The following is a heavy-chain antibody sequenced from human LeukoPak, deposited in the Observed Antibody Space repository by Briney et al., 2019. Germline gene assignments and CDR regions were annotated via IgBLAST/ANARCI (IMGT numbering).Heavy chain of an antibody. CDR1: GFTFSNYV. D-gene: IGHD2-15*01. J-gene: IGHJ4*02. V-gene: IGHV3-23*01. CDR2: VTNSGGST. Sequence: GGSLTLYCAASGFTFSNYVMSWVRPAPGQGLEGVSDVTNSGGSTYYADSVKGGFTISRDNSQNALYLQMNSGRAEDTAVYFCARGYCVASLCADYDSWGQGMLVTVSS. CDR3: ARGYCVASLCADYDS.